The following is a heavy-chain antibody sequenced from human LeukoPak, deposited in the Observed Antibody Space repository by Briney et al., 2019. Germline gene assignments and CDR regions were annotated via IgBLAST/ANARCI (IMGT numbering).Heavy chain of an antibody. CDR3: ARGVPAAIRYFQH. J-gene: IGHJ1*01. Sequence: GASVKVSCKASGYTFTSYYMHWVRQAPGQGLEWMGIINPSGGSTSYAQKFQGRVTMNRDTSTSTVYMELSSLKSEDTAVYYCARGVPAAIRYFQHWGQGTLVTVSS. CDR2: INPSGGST. V-gene: IGHV1-46*03. D-gene: IGHD2-2*01. CDR1: GYTFTSYY.